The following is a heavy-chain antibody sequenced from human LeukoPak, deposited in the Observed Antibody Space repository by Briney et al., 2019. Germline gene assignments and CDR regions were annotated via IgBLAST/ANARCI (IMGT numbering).Heavy chain of an antibody. CDR3: AKPKGYDSSGYYYFDY. D-gene: IGHD3-22*01. V-gene: IGHV3-23*01. J-gene: IGHJ4*02. CDR2: ISGNGDST. CDR1: GFTFSSYD. Sequence: PGGSLRLSCAASGFTFSSYDMSWVRQAPGKGLEWVSAISGNGDSTYYVDSVKGRFTISRDNSKNTLYLQMNSLRAEDTAVYYCAKPKGYDSSGYYYFDYWGQGTLVTVSS.